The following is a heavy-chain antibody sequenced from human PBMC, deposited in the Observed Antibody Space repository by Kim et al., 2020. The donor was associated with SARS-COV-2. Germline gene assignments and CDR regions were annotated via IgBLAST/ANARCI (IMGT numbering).Heavy chain of an antibody. D-gene: IGHD6-13*01. CDR3: ARTYSSTWSPWEIDDMIYYYYYYGMDV. CDR1: GFTFSSYS. Sequence: GGSLRLSCAASGFTFSSYSMNWVRQAPGKGLEWVSYISSSSSTIYYADSVKGRFTISRDNAKNSLYLQMNSLRDEDTAVYYCARTYSSTWSPWEIDDMIYYYYYYGMDVWGQGTTVTVSS. CDR2: ISSSSSTI. J-gene: IGHJ6*02. V-gene: IGHV3-48*02.